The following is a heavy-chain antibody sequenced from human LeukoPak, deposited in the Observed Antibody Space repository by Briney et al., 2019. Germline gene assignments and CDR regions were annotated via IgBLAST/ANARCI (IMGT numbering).Heavy chain of an antibody. D-gene: IGHD5-24*01. CDR3: ARGRDGSQSPIDD. J-gene: IGHJ4*02. CDR1: GFTFSSYS. Sequence: PGGSLRLSCAASGFTFSSYSMNWVRQAPEKGLEWVSSISSSSSYIYYADSVKGRFTISRDNAKNSLYLQMNSLRAEDTAVYYCARGRDGSQSPIDDWGQGTLVTVSS. V-gene: IGHV3-21*01. CDR2: ISSSSSYI.